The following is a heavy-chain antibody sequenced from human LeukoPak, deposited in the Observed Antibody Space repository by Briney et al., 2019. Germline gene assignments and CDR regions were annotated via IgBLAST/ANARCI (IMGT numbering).Heavy chain of an antibody. V-gene: IGHV3-48*02. J-gene: IGHJ4*02. CDR3: ACARTGGAYFDY. CDR1: GFIFSRNN. CDR2: ISSSGTTI. Sequence: GGFLRLSCAASGFIFSRNNMNWVRQAPGKGLEWVSYISSSGTTIYYADSVKGRFTISRDNAKNSLYLQMNSLRDEDTAVYYCACARTGGAYFDYWGQGTLVTVSS. D-gene: IGHD1-1*01.